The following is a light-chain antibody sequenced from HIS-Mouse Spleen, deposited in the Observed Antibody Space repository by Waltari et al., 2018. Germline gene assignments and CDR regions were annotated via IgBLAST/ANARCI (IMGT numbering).Light chain of an antibody. CDR2: DAS. CDR3: QQFNSYPALT. J-gene: IGKJ4*01. CDR1: QGISSA. V-gene: IGKV1-13*02. Sequence: AIQLTQSPSSLSASVGDRVTITCRASQGISSALAWYQQKPGKAPKLLIYDASSLESGVPSRFSGSGSGKDFTLTISSLQPEDFATYYCQQFNSYPALTFGGGTKVEIK.